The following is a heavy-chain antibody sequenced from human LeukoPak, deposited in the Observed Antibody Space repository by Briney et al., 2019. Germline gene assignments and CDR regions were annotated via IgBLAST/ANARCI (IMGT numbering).Heavy chain of an antibody. V-gene: IGHV4-34*01. Sequence: SETLSLTCAVYGWSFSGYYWSWIRQPPGKGLEWIGEINHSGSTNYNPSLKSRVTISVDTSKNQFSLKLSSVTAADTAVYYCARRGYCSSTSCYSTRRAYYMDVWGKGTTVTVSS. CDR2: INHSGST. D-gene: IGHD2-2*03. J-gene: IGHJ6*03. CDR1: GWSFSGYY. CDR3: ARRGYCSSTSCYSTRRAYYMDV.